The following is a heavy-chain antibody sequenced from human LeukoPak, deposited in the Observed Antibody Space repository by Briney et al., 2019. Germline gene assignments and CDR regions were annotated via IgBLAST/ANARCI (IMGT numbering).Heavy chain of an antibody. D-gene: IGHD1-26*01. V-gene: IGHV4-4*02. Sequence: SGTLSLTCTVSGDSINSLDLWSWVRQPPGKGLERIGETYLSGTTHSNPSVKSRVTISIDKSKNQFFLNLSSVTAADTAVYYCSRSRAFNSGAFDPWGQGSLVTVSS. J-gene: IGHJ5*02. CDR1: GDSINSLDL. CDR2: TYLSGTT. CDR3: SRSRAFNSGAFDP.